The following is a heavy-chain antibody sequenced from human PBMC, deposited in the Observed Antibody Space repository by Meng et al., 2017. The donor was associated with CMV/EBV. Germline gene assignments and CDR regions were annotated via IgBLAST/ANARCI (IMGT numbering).Heavy chain of an antibody. CDR1: YG. CDR2: ISGGGGST. Sequence: YGMRWVRQGPGKGLEWVSAISGGGGSTYYADSVKGRFTISRDDSENTLYLQMNSLRAEDTAVYYCAKDQNEVPAALLDYYYYGMDVWGQGTTVTVSS. J-gene: IGHJ6*02. CDR3: AKDQNEVPAALLDYYYYGMDV. V-gene: IGHV3-23*01. D-gene: IGHD2-2*01.